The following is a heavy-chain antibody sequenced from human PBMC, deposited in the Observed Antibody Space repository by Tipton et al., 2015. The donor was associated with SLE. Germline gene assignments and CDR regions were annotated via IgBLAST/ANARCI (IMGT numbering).Heavy chain of an antibody. Sequence: TLSLTCTVSGGSISRYYWSWIRQPPGKGVEWIGYNYYSGSTNYNPSLKSRVTISVDTSKNQFSLKQSSVPAADTAVYYCARRGGDAFDIWGQGTMVTVSS. D-gene: IGHD6-25*01. CDR2: NYYSGST. CDR3: ARRGGDAFDI. CDR1: GGSISRYY. V-gene: IGHV4-59*01. J-gene: IGHJ3*02.